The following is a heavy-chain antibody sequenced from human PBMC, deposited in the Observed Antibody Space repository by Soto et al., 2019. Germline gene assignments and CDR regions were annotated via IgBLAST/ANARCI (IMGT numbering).Heavy chain of an antibody. CDR2: IYYSGST. J-gene: IGHJ6*03. Sequence: SETLSLTCTVSGGSISSYYWSWIRQPPGKGLEWIGYIYYSGSTNYNPSLKSRVTISVDTSKNQFSLKLSSVTAADTAVYYCARQTDDFWSGYGKRPDPSSYSYMDVWGKGTTVTVSS. CDR1: GGSISSYY. CDR3: ARQTDDFWSGYGKRPDPSSYSYMDV. V-gene: IGHV4-59*08. D-gene: IGHD3-3*01.